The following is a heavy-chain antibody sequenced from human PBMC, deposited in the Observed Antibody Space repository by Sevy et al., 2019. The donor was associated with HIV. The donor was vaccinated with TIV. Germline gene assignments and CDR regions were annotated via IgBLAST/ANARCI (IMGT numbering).Heavy chain of an antibody. Sequence: GGSLRLSCAASGFTFSSYGMHWVRQAPGKGLEWVAVISYDGSNKYYADSVKGRFTISRDNSKTRLDLQMNSLRAEDTAVYYCAKDPVDTAMVSQWDYYYGMDVWGQGTTVTVSS. CDR1: GFTFSSYG. V-gene: IGHV3-30*18. CDR2: ISYDGSNK. D-gene: IGHD5-18*01. CDR3: AKDPVDTAMVSQWDYYYGMDV. J-gene: IGHJ6*02.